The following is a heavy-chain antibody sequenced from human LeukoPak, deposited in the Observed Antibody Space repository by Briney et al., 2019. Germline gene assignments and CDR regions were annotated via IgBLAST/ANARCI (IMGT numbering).Heavy chain of an antibody. V-gene: IGHV4-4*07. J-gene: IGHJ3*02. Sequence: SETLSLTGNVSGGTIRSYYWSWIRQPAGKGLEWIGRIYTSGSTNYNPSLKSRVTMSVDTSKNQFSLKLSSVTAADTAVYYCARDSRIWQQLEGDDAFDIWGQGTMVTVS. D-gene: IGHD6-13*01. CDR3: ARDSRIWQQLEGDDAFDI. CDR1: GGTIRSYY. CDR2: IYTSGST.